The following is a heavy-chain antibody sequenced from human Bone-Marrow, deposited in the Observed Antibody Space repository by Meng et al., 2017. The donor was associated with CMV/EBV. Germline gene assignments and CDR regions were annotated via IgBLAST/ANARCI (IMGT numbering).Heavy chain of an antibody. V-gene: IGHV3-74*01. J-gene: IGHJ4*02. D-gene: IGHD3-3*01. CDR1: GFTFSSYW. CDR2: INSDGSST. Sequence: GESLKISCAASGFTFSSYWMHWVRQAPGKGLVWVSRINSDGSSTSYADSAKGRFTISRDNAKNTLYLQMNSLRAEDTAVYYCASQGALYYDFWSGFDYWGQGTLVTVSS. CDR3: ASQGALYYDFWSGFDY.